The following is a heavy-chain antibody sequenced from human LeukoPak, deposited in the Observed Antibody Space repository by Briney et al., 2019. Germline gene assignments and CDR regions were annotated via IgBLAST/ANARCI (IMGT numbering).Heavy chain of an antibody. J-gene: IGHJ6*02. CDR2: INYSGGT. CDR1: GGSVSRGSHY. Sequence: PSQTLSLTCTVSGGSVSRGSHYWGWIRQRPGLGLEWIGYINYSGGTHYNPSLEGRASISVGTSTNQFSLRLNSVTAADTAVYYCARAHYDSGRFAWGPKTYYYGMDVWGQGTTVTVSS. CDR3: ARAHYDSGRFAWGPKTYYYGMDV. V-gene: IGHV4-31*03. D-gene: IGHD3-22*01.